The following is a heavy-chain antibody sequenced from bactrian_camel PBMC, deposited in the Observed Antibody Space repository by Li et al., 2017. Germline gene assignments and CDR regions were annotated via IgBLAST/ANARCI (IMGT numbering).Heavy chain of an antibody. Sequence: HVQLVESGGGSVQPGGSLKLSCAASGYSYSTYYMAWFRQAPGQEREGVASIDTDGNTKYEDSVKGRFTMFRDDSRNRLYLRMNSLTPEDTAMYYCAAERSWSRGCYPRPGDFRYWGQGTQVTVS. D-gene: IGHD3*01. CDR3: AAERSWSRGCYPRPGDFRY. V-gene: IGHV3S53*01. J-gene: IGHJ6*01. CDR1: GYSYSTYY. CDR2: IDTDGNT.